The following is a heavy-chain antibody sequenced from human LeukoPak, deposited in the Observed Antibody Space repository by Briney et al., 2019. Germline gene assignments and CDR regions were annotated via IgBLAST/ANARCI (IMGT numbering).Heavy chain of an antibody. CDR2: MNPNSGNT. D-gene: IGHD3-10*01. V-gene: IGHV1-8*03. CDR1: GYTFTSYD. J-gene: IGHJ3*02. CDR3: ARYMASYDAFDI. Sequence: ASVKVSCKASGYTFTSYDINWVRHATGQGLEWMGWMNPNSGNTGYAQKFQGRVTITRNTSISTAYMELSSLRSEDTAVYYCARYMASYDAFDIWGQGTMVTVSS.